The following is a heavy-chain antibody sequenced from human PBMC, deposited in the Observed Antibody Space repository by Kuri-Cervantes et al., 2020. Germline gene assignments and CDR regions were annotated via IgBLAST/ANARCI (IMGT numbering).Heavy chain of an antibody. V-gene: IGHV3-33*06. Sequence: GESLKISCAASGFTFSSSGMHWVRQAPGKGLEWVAVIWDDGSNKHYVDSVKGRFTISRDNSKNTLYLQMNSLRVEDTAVYYCAKDTLRVVAASVNYYYYYGMDVWGQGTTVTVSS. CDR2: IWDDGSNK. D-gene: IGHD2-15*01. CDR3: AKDTLRVVAASVNYYYYYGMDV. J-gene: IGHJ6*02. CDR1: GFTFSSSG.